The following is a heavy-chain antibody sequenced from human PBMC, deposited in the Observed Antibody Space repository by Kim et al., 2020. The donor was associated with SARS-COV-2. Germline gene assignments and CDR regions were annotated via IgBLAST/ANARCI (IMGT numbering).Heavy chain of an antibody. CDR1: GGSISSGSYY. J-gene: IGHJ5*02. Sequence: SETLSLTCTVSGGSISSGSYYWSWIRQPAGKGLEWIGRIYTSGSTNYNPSLKSRVTISVDTSKNQFSLKLSSVTAADTAVYYCAREKGYYDILTGSFDPWGQGTLVTVSS. D-gene: IGHD3-9*01. CDR2: IYTSGST. V-gene: IGHV4-61*02. CDR3: AREKGYYDILTGSFDP.